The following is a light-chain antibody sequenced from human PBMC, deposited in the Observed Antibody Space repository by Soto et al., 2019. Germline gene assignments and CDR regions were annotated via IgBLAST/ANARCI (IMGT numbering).Light chain of an antibody. Sequence: QSVLTQPPSASGSPGQSGTISCTGTSSDVGGYNYVSWYQQHPGKAPKLMIYEVSKRPSGVPDRFSGSKSGNTASLTVSGLQAEDEADYYCSSYAGSDTPSVFGTGTKVTVL. CDR3: SSYAGSDTPSV. J-gene: IGLJ1*01. V-gene: IGLV2-8*01. CDR2: EVS. CDR1: SSDVGGYNY.